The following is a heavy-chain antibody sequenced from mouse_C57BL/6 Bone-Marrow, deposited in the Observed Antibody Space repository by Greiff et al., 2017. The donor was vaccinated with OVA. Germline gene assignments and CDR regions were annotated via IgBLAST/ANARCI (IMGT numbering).Heavy chain of an antibody. CDR1: GYTFTSYW. V-gene: IGHV1-53*01. J-gene: IGHJ2*01. D-gene: IGHD6-5*01. Sequence: VQLQQPGTELVKPGASVKLSCKASGYTFTSYWIHWVKQRPGQGLEWIGNINPSNGDTDYNEKFKNRATLTVDKSSSTAYMQLSSLTSEDSAVYFCARWPKISLTFFDYWGQGTTLTVSS. CDR2: INPSNGDT. CDR3: ARWPKISLTFFDY.